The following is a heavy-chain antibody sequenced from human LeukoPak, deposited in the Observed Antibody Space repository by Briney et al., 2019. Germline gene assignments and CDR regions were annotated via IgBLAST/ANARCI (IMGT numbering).Heavy chain of an antibody. CDR1: GGTISSYY. CDR2: IYYSGST. CDR3: ARGRIAVAGTKNYFDY. D-gene: IGHD6-19*01. J-gene: IGHJ4*02. Sequence: SETLSLTCTVSGGTISSYYWSWIRQPPGKGLEWIGDIYYSGSTNYNPSLKSRVTISVDTSKNQFSLKLSSVTAADTAVYYCARGRIAVAGTKNYFDYWGQGTLVTVSS. V-gene: IGHV4-59*01.